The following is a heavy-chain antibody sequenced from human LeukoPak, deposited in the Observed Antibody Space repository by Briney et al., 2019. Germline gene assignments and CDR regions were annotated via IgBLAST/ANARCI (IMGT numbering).Heavy chain of an antibody. J-gene: IGHJ4*02. D-gene: IGHD4/OR15-4a*01. CDR2: IGSKTGNI. V-gene: IGHV3-21*01. CDR3: AREREPLDYGDSTNLDY. CDR1: GFIFSSYS. Sequence: VGSLRLSCTASGFIFSSYSMNWVRQAPGKGLEWVSFIGSKTGNIYYGDSVKGRFTISRDDAKNSIYLQMNSLRVEDTAVYYCAREREPLDYGDSTNLDYWGQGTLVTVSS.